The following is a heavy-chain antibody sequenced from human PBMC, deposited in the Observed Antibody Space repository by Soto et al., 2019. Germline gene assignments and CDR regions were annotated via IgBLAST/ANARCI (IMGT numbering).Heavy chain of an antibody. CDR3: ARESRPDIVFTRGWFDP. D-gene: IGHD2-15*01. Sequence: QVQLVQSGAEVKKPGASVKVSCKASGYTFTSYGILWVRQAPGQGLEWMGWISAYNGNTNYAQKLQGRVTMTTDTCTSTADMELRSLRSDDTAVDYGARESRPDIVFTRGWFDPWGQGTLVTVSS. V-gene: IGHV1-18*01. CDR2: ISAYNGNT. CDR1: GYTFTSYG. J-gene: IGHJ5*02.